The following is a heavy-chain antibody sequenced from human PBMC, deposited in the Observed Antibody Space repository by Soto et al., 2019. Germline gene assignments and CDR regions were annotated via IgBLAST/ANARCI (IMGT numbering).Heavy chain of an antibody. V-gene: IGHV4-39*01. Sequence: QLQLQESGPGLVKPSETLSLTCTVSGGSISSSSYYWGWIRQPPGKGLEWIGSIYYSGSTYYNPSLKSRVPISVDTSKNQFSLKLSSVTAADTAVYYCARHGTLNYSGYDLFAYYYYGMDVWGQGTTVTVSS. D-gene: IGHD5-12*01. CDR2: IYYSGST. CDR1: GGSISSSSYY. J-gene: IGHJ6*02. CDR3: ARHGTLNYSGYDLFAYYYYGMDV.